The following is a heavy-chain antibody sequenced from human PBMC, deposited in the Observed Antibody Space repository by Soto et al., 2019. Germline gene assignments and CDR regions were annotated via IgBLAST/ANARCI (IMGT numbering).Heavy chain of an antibody. Sequence: EVQLVQSGAEVKKPGESLKISCKGSGYSFTSYWIGWVRQMHGKGLEWMGVIYPGDSDTRYSPSFQGQVTLSADKSISTAYLQWSSLKASDTAMYYCARHSRGATISQNYADYGMDVWGQGTTVTVSS. V-gene: IGHV5-51*01. CDR1: GYSFTSYW. CDR2: IYPGDSDT. CDR3: ARHSRGATISQNYADYGMDV. D-gene: IGHD5-12*01. J-gene: IGHJ6*02.